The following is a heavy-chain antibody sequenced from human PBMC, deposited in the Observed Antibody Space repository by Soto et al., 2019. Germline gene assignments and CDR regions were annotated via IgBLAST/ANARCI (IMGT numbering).Heavy chain of an antibody. CDR3: ARSGYDILTGYYRAPLDY. V-gene: IGHV4-39*01. Sequence: SETLSLTCTVSGGSISSSSYYWGWIRQPPGKGLEWIGSIYYSGCTYYNPSLKSRVTISVDTSKNQFSLKLSSVTAADTAVYYCARSGYDILTGYYRAPLDYWGQGTLVTSPQ. J-gene: IGHJ4*02. CDR2: IYYSGCT. CDR1: GGSISSSSYY. D-gene: IGHD3-9*01.